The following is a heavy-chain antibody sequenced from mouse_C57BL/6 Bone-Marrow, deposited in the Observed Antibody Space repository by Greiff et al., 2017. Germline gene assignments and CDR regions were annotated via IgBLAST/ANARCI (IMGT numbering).Heavy chain of an antibody. CDR2: IDPSDSYT. D-gene: IGHD1-1*01. CDR1: GYTFTSYW. J-gene: IGHJ2*01. CDR3: ARDYYGCFGY. V-gene: IGHV1-69*01. Sequence: QVQLQQPGAELVMPGASVKLSCKASGYTFTSYWMHWVKQRPGQGLEWIGEIDPSDSYTNYNQKFKGKSTLTVDKSSSTAYMQLSSLSSEDSAVYYCARDYYGCFGYWGQGTTLTVSS.